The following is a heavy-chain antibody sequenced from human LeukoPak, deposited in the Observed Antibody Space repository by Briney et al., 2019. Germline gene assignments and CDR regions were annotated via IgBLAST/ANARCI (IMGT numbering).Heavy chain of an antibody. CDR1: GGSFSGYY. Sequence: PETLSLTCAVYGGSFSGYYWSWIRQPPGKGLEWIGEINHSGSTNYNPSLKSRVTISVDTSKNQFSLKLSSVTAADTAVYYCAREDSSGWYFDYWGQGTLVTVSS. D-gene: IGHD6-19*01. V-gene: IGHV4-34*01. J-gene: IGHJ4*02. CDR3: AREDSSGWYFDY. CDR2: INHSGST.